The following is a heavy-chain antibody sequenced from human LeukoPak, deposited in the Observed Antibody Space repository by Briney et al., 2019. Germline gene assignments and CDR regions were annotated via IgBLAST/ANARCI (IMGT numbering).Heavy chain of an antibody. CDR1: GFTFTSYT. Sequence: GGSLRLSCAASGFTFTSYTMNWVRQAPGKGLEWISFVAISNSNTYYADSVKGRFTISRDNAKNSLYLQMSSLRAEDTAVYYCVRDHLWAFDYWGQGTLVTVSS. D-gene: IGHD2-21*01. J-gene: IGHJ4*02. CDR2: VAISNSNT. CDR3: VRDHLWAFDY. V-gene: IGHV3-48*04.